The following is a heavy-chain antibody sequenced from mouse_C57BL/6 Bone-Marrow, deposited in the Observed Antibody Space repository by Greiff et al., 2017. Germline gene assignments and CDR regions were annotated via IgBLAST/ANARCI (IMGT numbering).Heavy chain of an antibody. J-gene: IGHJ2*01. V-gene: IGHV1-81*01. Sequence: VMLVESGAELARPGASVKLSCKASGYTFTSYGISWVKQRTGQGLEWIGEIYPRSGNTYYNEKFKGKATLTADKSSSTAYMELRSLTSEDSAVYFCARGATMVTTDFDYWGQGTTLTVSS. CDR2: IYPRSGNT. CDR1: GYTFTSYG. D-gene: IGHD2-2*01. CDR3: ARGATMVTTDFDY.